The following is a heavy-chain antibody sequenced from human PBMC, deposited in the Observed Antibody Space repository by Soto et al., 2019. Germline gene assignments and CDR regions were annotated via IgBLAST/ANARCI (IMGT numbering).Heavy chain of an antibody. CDR2: IYYSGST. Sequence: SETLSLTCTVSGCSISSSSYYCGWLRPPPGKGMEWIGYIYYSGSTNYNPSLKSRVTISGDTSKNQFSLKLSSVTVADTAAYYCARSRGGYFDYWGQGTLVTVSS. CDR1: GCSISSSSYY. J-gene: IGHJ4*02. CDR3: ARSRGGYFDY. V-gene: IGHV4-61*05. D-gene: IGHD3-16*01.